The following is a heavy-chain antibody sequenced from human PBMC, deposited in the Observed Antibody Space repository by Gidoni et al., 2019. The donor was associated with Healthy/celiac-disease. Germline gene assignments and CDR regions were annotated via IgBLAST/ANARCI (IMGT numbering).Heavy chain of an antibody. CDR1: GGSISRSNW. CDR2: IYHSGST. V-gene: IGHV4-4*02. D-gene: IGHD2-2*02. CDR3: ARDRVYIVVVPAAIAGMDV. J-gene: IGHJ6*02. Sequence: QLQLQVSSQGVMKPSGTLSLTVPVSGGSISRSNWWSWVRQPQGKGLEWIGEIYHSGSTNYNPSLKSRVTISVDKSKHQFSLMLSFVAAADTAVYYCARDRVYIVVVPAAIAGMDVWGQGTTVTVSS.